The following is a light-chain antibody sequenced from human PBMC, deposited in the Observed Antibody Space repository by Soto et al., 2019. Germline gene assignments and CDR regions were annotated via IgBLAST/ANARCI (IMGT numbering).Light chain of an antibody. Sequence: QSVLTQPPSVSGSPGHRVTISCTGSSSNIGAGYDVHWYQQLPGTAPKLLIYGNSNRPSVVPDRFSGSKSGTSASLAITGLHAEDEAYYYCQSYDSSLSGYVFGTGTRSPS. CDR1: SSNIGAGYD. V-gene: IGLV1-40*01. J-gene: IGLJ1*01. CDR3: QSYDSSLSGYV. CDR2: GNS.